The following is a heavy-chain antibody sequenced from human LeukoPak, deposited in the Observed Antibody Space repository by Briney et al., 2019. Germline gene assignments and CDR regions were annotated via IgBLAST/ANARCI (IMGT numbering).Heavy chain of an antibody. Sequence: GGSLRLSCAASGFTFGNSWVHWVRQAPGKGLVWVSLINADGSTATYADSVKGRFTISRDNARNTLSLQMNSLTIEDTAVYYCVVVVEPPDSDGFDVWGQGTMITVPS. CDR2: INADGSTA. CDR1: GFTFGNSW. V-gene: IGHV3-74*01. CDR3: VVVVEPPDSDGFDV. J-gene: IGHJ3*01. D-gene: IGHD1-14*01.